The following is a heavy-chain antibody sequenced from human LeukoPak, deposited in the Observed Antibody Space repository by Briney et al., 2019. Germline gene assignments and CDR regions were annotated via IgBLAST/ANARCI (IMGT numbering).Heavy chain of an antibody. D-gene: IGHD6-19*01. V-gene: IGHV1-2*02. CDR1: GYTFTGYY. Sequence: GASVKVSCKASGYTFTGYYIHWVRQAPGQGLEWMGWINPNSGGTNYAQKFQGRVTMTRDTSISTAYMELSRLRSDDTAVYYCAPTGSIAVTDQFYLDYWGQGTLVTVSS. CDR3: APTGSIAVTDQFYLDY. J-gene: IGHJ4*02. CDR2: INPNSGGT.